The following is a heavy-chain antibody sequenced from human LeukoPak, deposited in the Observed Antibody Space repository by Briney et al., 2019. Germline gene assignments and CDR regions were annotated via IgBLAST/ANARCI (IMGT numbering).Heavy chain of an antibody. Sequence: ASVKVSCKASGDTFSSYAISWVRQAPGQGLEWMGGIIPIFGTANYAQKFQGRVTITADESTSAAYMELSSLRSEDTAVYYCARGVVPAAHTGNWFDPWGQGTLVTVSS. CDR3: ARGVVPAAHTGNWFDP. CDR1: GDTFSSYA. CDR2: IIPIFGTA. D-gene: IGHD2-2*01. V-gene: IGHV1-69*13. J-gene: IGHJ5*02.